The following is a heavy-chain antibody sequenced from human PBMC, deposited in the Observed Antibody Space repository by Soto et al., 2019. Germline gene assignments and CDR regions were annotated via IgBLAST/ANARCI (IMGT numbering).Heavy chain of an antibody. CDR3: ARGLTYPGHAFDI. J-gene: IGHJ3*02. D-gene: IGHD2-2*02. CDR1: GFTVSSNY. V-gene: IGHV3-53*04. CDR2: IYSGGST. Sequence: GGSLRLSCAASGFTVSSNYMSWVRQAPGKGLEWVSVIYSGGSTYYADSVKGRFTISRTNSKNTLYLQMNSLRAEDTAVYYCARGLTYPGHAFDIWGQGTMVTVSS.